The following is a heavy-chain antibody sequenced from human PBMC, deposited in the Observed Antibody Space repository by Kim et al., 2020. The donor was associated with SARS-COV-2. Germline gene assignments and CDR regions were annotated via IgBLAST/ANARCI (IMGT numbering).Heavy chain of an antibody. V-gene: IGHV1-69*01. CDR3: AEGVDYADY. J-gene: IGHJ4*02. CDR2: GTA. D-gene: IGHD3-16*01. Sequence: GTANYAQKFQGRVTITADESTSTAYMELSSLRSEDTAVYYCAEGVDYADYWGQGTLVTVSS.